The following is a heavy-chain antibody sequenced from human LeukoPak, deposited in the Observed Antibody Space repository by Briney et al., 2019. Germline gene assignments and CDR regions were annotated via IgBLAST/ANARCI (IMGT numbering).Heavy chain of an antibody. CDR2: IYYSGST. Sequence: PSETLSLTGTGYGGSISSYYWSWIRQPPGKGLEWIGYIYYSGSTNYNPSLKSRVTISVDTSKNQFSLKLSSVTAADTAVYYCARQAVLSRDYYYYYMDVWGKGTTVTVSS. CDR3: ARQAVLSRDYYYYYMDV. J-gene: IGHJ6*03. D-gene: IGHD6-25*01. V-gene: IGHV4-59*08. CDR1: GGSISSYY.